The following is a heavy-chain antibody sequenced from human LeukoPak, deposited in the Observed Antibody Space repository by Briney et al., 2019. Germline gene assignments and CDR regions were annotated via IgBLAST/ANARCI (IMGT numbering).Heavy chain of an antibody. V-gene: IGHV4-39*01. J-gene: IGHJ4*02. D-gene: IGHD2-2*01. CDR1: GGSITSNGVY. CDR3: ARLGDCSSTSCFHY. Sequence: SEILSLTCTVSGGSITSNGVYWGWIRQPPGKGLEWIGSIYYSGSTYYNPSLKSRVTISVDTSKNQFSLKLSSVTAADTAVYYCARLGDCSSTSCFHYWGQGTLVTVSS. CDR2: IYYSGST.